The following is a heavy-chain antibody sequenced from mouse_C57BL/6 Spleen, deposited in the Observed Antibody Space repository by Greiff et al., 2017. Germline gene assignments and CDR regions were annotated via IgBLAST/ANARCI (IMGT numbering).Heavy chain of an antibody. Sequence: QVQLQQPGAELVRPGSSVKLSCKASGYTFTSYWMDWVKQRPGQGLEWIGNIYPSDSETHYNQKFKDKATLTVDKSSSTAYMQLSSLTSEDSAVYYCARLDYDGYPFAYWGQGTLVTVSA. CDR1: GYTFTSYW. CDR3: ARLDYDGYPFAY. D-gene: IGHD2-3*01. J-gene: IGHJ3*01. CDR2: IYPSDSET. V-gene: IGHV1-61*01.